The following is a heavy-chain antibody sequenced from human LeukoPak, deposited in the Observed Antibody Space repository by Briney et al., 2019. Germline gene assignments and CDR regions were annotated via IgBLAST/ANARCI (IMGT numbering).Heavy chain of an antibody. Sequence: PSETLSLTCTVSGGSIGSGDYSWSWIRQPPGKGLEWIGYIYYSGSTYYNPSLKSRVTISVDTSKNQFSLKLSSVTAADTAVYYCARGLRYFDWFPTFDYWGQGTLVTVSS. D-gene: IGHD3-9*01. CDR3: ARGLRYFDWFPTFDY. V-gene: IGHV4-30-4*01. J-gene: IGHJ4*02. CDR2: IYYSGST. CDR1: GGSIGSGDYS.